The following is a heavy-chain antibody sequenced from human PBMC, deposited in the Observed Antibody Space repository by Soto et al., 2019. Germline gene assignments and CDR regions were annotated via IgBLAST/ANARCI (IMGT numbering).Heavy chain of an antibody. V-gene: IGHV3-48*03. CDR2: ISSSGQTV. D-gene: IGHD1-26*01. CDR1: GFSFSSFE. Sequence: EMQLVESGGGLVQPGGSLRLSCVASGFSFSSFEMNWVRQAHGKGLEWVSSISSSGQTVKYADPMKGRFTVSRDNSKKSVLLQMKTLTAEDTAVYFCARLQWEPLGRAGLDVWGQGATVIVTS. J-gene: IGHJ6*02. CDR3: ARLQWEPLGRAGLDV.